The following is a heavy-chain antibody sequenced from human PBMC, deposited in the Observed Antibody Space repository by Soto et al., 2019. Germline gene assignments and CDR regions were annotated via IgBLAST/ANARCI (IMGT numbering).Heavy chain of an antibody. CDR1: GYTLTELS. CDR3: ATVYSGYDSLNWFDP. D-gene: IGHD5-12*01. V-gene: IGHV1-24*01. CDR2: FDPEDGET. Sequence: ASVKVSCKVSGYTLTELSMHWVRQAPGKGLEWMGGFDPEDGETIYAQKFQGRVTMTEDTSTDTAYMELSSLRSEDTAVYYCATVYSGYDSLNWFDPWGQGTLVTVSS. J-gene: IGHJ5*02.